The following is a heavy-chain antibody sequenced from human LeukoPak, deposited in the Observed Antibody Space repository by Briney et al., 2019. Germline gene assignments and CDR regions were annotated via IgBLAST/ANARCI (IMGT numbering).Heavy chain of an antibody. V-gene: IGHV4-59*01. CDR1: RGSISIYY. CDR2: IYYSGST. CDR3: GGTTVRGNWFDP. J-gene: IGHJ5*02. Sequence: PSQTLSLTCTVSRGSISIYYWSCIRQPPGKGLEWIGYIYYSGSTNYNPSLTSRVTISVDTSKNHFSLKLCSVTAADTAVYYCGGTTVRGNWFDPWGKGTLVTVAS. D-gene: IGHD4-17*01.